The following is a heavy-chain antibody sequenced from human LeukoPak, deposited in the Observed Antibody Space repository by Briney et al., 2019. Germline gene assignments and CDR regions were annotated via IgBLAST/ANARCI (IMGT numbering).Heavy chain of an antibody. V-gene: IGHV4-34*01. J-gene: IGHJ4*02. CDR2: INHSGST. CDR1: GGSFSGYY. Sequence: PSETLSLTCAVYGGSFSGYYWSWIRQPPGKGLGWIGEINHSGSTNYNPSLKSRVTISVDTSKNQFSLKLSSVTAADTAVYYCARGISMAAAGTEGPYFDYWGQGTLVTVSS. CDR3: ARGISMAAAGTEGPYFDY. D-gene: IGHD6-13*01.